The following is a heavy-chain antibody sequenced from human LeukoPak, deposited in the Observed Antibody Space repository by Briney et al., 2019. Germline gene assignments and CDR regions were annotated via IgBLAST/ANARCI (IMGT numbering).Heavy chain of an antibody. CDR2: MPFDEKVSDNEIP. J-gene: IGHJ5*02. CDR1: VDSTRNTKWS. D-gene: IGHD3-3*01. V-gene: IGHV4-39*01. Sequence: SETLSLSCIVRVDSTRNTKWSFGSIRPLPGKGLEWIGTMPFDEKVSDNEIPSYNPSLKGRATISAENSKNQLSLKVKSVTAADTASYYCAALTLTGVAGRGWFDAWGQGTLVIVSS. CDR3: AALTLTGVAGRGWFDA.